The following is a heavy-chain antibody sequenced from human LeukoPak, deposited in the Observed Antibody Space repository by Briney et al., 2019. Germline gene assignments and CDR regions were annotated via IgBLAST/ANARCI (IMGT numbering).Heavy chain of an antibody. CDR2: IRYDGRNK. V-gene: IGHV3-30*02. CDR1: GFTFSSYG. CDR3: ARVGDWNFDY. D-gene: IGHD2-21*02. J-gene: IGHJ4*02. Sequence: GGSLRLSCAASGFTFSSYGMHWVRQAPGKGLDWVAFIRYDGRNKYYADSVKGRFTISRDNSKNTLYLQMNSLRAEDTAVYYCARVGDWNFDYWGQGTLVTVSS.